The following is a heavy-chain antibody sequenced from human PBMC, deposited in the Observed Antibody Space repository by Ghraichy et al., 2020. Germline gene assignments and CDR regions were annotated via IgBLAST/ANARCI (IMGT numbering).Heavy chain of an antibody. J-gene: IGHJ4*02. D-gene: IGHD3-9*01. CDR3: ARDGDMSGYDILTGYPEDYFDY. Sequence: GGSLRLSCAASGFTFSSYGMHWVRQAPGKGLEWVAVIWYDGSNKYYADSVKGRFTISRDNSKNTLYLQMNSLRAEDTAVYYCARDGDMSGYDILTGYPEDYFDYWGQGTLVTVSS. V-gene: IGHV3-33*01. CDR1: GFTFSSYG. CDR2: IWYDGSNK.